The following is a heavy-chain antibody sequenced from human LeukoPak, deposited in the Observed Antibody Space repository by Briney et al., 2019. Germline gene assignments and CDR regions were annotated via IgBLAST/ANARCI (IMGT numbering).Heavy chain of an antibody. CDR3: ARAPYSSGWSFGY. Sequence: GGSLRLSCAASGFTFSRYGMHWVRQAPGKGLVGGADIWYDGNKKYYTDSVKGRFASSRDNSKNTLYLQMNSRSAEDTALYYCARAPYSSGWSFGYWGRGTLVTVSS. CDR1: GFTFSRYG. J-gene: IGHJ4*02. CDR2: IWYDGNKK. V-gene: IGHV3-33*01. D-gene: IGHD6-19*01.